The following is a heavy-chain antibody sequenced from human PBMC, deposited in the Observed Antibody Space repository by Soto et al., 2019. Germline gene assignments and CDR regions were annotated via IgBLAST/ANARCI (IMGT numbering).Heavy chain of an antibody. CDR3: AKDMYPVVAPPLYDY. J-gene: IGHJ4*02. V-gene: IGHV3-23*01. CDR2: ISGSGGST. D-gene: IGHD2-15*01. Sequence: PGGSLRLSCAASGFTFSSHAMSWVRQAPGEGLEWVSAISGSGGSTYYADSVKGRFTISRDNSKNTLYLQMNSLRAEDTAVYYCAKDMYPVVAPPLYDYWGQGTLVTVSS. CDR1: GFTFSSHA.